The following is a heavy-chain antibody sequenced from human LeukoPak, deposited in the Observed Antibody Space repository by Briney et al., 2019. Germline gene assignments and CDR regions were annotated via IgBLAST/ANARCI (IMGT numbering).Heavy chain of an antibody. CDR1: GYTFTSYG. J-gene: IGHJ4*02. V-gene: IGHV1-18*01. CDR2: ISAYNGNT. D-gene: IGHD6-19*01. CDR3: ARDLAIAVAATPGAVDY. Sequence: ASVKVSCKASGYTFTSYGISWVRQAPGQGLEWMGWISAYNGNTNYAQKLQGRVTMTTDTSTSTAYMELRSLRSDDTAVYSCARDLAIAVAATPGAVDYWGQGTLVTVSS.